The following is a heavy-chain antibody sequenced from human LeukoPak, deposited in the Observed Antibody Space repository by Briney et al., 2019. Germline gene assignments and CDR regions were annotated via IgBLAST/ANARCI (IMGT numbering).Heavy chain of an antibody. CDR1: GGSISSGGYS. CDR3: ARPPGYGYSGFDY. J-gene: IGHJ4*02. Sequence: SQTLSLTCAVSGGSISSGGYSWSWIRQPPGKGLEWIGYIYHSGSTYYNPSLKSRVTISVDRSKNQFSLKLSSVTAADTAVYYCARPPGYGYSGFDYWGREPLVTVSS. D-gene: IGHD5-18*01. CDR2: IYHSGST. V-gene: IGHV4-30-2*01.